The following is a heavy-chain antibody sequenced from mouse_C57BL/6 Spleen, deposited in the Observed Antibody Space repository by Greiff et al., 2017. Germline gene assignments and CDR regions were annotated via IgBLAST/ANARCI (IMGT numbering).Heavy chain of an antibody. J-gene: IGHJ4*01. V-gene: IGHV2-9-1*01. CDR3: ARAYSNYNSMDY. CDR2: IWNGGGT. D-gene: IGHD2-5*01. Sequence: VPRVESGPGLVAPSQSLSITCTVSGFSLTSYAISWVRQPPGKGLEWLGVIWNGGGTNYNSALKSRLIISKDNSKSQVFLKMNSLQTDDTARYYCARAYSNYNSMDYWGQGTSVTVSS. CDR1: GFSLTSYA.